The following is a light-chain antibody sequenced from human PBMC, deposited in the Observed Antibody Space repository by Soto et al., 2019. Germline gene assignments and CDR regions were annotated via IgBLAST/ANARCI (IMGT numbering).Light chain of an antibody. CDR1: SGHSSYI. CDR2: LEGSGSY. CDR3: ATWDSNTRV. V-gene: IGLV4-60*02. Sequence: QLVLTQSSSASASLGSSVKLTCTLSSGHSSYIIAWHQQQPGKAPRYLMKLEGSGSYNKGSGVPDRFSGSSSGADRYLTISNLHFEDEADYYCATWDSNTRVFGGGTQLTVL. J-gene: IGLJ3*02.